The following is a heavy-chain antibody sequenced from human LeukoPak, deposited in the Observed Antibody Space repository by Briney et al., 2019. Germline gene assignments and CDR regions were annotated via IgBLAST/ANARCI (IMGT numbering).Heavy chain of an antibody. D-gene: IGHD4-23*01. Sequence: SVKVSCKASGYTFTSYGISWVRQAPGQGLEWMGGIIPIFGTANYAQKFQGRVTITADESTSTAYMELSSLRSEDTAVYYCAREDYGGNMGDYWGQGTLVTVSS. CDR1: GYTFTSYG. CDR3: AREDYGGNMGDY. V-gene: IGHV1-69*13. CDR2: IIPIFGTA. J-gene: IGHJ4*02.